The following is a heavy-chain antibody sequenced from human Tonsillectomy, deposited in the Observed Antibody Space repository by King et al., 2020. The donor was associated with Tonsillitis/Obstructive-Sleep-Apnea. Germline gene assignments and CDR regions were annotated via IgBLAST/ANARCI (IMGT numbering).Heavy chain of an antibody. CDR2: IDPSDSYT. Sequence: QLVQSGAEVKKPGESLRISCKGSGYSFTSYWINWVRQMPGKGLEWMGRIDPSDSYTNYSPSFQGHVTISADKSISTAYLQWSSLKASDTAMYYCARQDGPLYYYYGMDVWGQGTTVSVSS. CDR3: ARQDGPLYYYYGMDV. CDR1: GYSFTSYW. D-gene: IGHD2-15*01. V-gene: IGHV5-10-1*03. J-gene: IGHJ6*02.